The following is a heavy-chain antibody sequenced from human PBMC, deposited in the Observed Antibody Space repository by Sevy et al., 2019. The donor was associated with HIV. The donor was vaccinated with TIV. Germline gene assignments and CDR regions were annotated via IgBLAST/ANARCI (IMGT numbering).Heavy chain of an antibody. V-gene: IGHV3-21*06. CDR1: GFTFRSYS. J-gene: IGHJ4*02. Sequence: GGSLRLSCGGSGFTFRSYSMNWVRQAPGKGLEWVSSISPSGYIYYADSVKGRFTISRDNAKNSLYLQMNSLRAEDTAVYYCARVAQLRVGYFDSWGQGTLVTVSS. D-gene: IGHD3-10*01. CDR3: ARVAQLRVGYFDS. CDR2: ISPSGYI.